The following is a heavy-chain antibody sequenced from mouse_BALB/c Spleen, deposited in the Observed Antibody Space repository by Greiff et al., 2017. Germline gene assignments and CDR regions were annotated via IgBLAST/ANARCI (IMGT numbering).Heavy chain of an antibody. J-gene: IGHJ2*01. CDR2: INSNGGST. D-gene: IGHD1-2*01. Sequence: EVQGVESGGGLVQPGGSLKLSCAASGFTFSSYGMSWVRQTPDKRLELVATINSNGGSTYYPDSVKGRFTISRDNAKNTLYLQMSSLKSEDTAMYYCARDGAYGYRYFDYWGQGTTLTVSS. CDR1: GFTFSSYG. CDR3: ARDGAYGYRYFDY. V-gene: IGHV5-6-3*01.